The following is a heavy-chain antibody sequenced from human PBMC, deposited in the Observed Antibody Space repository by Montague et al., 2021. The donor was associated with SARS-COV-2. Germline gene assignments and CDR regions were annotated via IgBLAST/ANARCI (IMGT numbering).Heavy chain of an antibody. D-gene: IGHD1-1*01. CDR2: IYFSGST. CDR3: TRLSLGWNTD. Sequence: SETLSLTCTVSGDSMTDSYWSWIRQLPGKGLEYIGYIYFSGSTNYNPSLKSRLTISVDTSKNQFSLKLSSVTAADTAVYFCTRLSLGWNTDWGQGTLVTVSS. CDR1: GDSMTDSY. J-gene: IGHJ1*01. V-gene: IGHV4-59*08.